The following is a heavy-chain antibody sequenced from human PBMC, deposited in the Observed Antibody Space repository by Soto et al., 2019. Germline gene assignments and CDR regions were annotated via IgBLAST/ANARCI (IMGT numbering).Heavy chain of an antibody. Sequence: PGGSPRLSCAASGFTFSSYSMNWVRQAPGKGLEWVSYISSSSSTIYYADSVKGRFTISRDNAKNSLYLQMNSLRAEDTAVYYCARLIIVVVPAANVPSYYYYYMGVWGKGTTVTVSS. D-gene: IGHD2-2*01. CDR2: ISSSSSTI. J-gene: IGHJ6*03. CDR3: ARLIIVVVPAANVPSYYYYYMGV. V-gene: IGHV3-48*01. CDR1: GFTFSSYS.